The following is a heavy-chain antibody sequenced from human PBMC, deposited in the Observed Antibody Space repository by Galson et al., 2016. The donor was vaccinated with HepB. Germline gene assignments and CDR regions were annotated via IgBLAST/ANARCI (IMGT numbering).Heavy chain of an antibody. J-gene: IGHJ5*02. D-gene: IGHD3-16*01. CDR1: AGSFSGYY. CDR2: INHTGST. CDR3: ARGALRWSNNYGRGWFDL. V-gene: IGHV4-34*01. Sequence: SETLSLTCAGYAGSFSGYYWTWIRQPPGKGLEWIGEINHTGSTNYNPSLKTRVTISVDTSKNQFSLNLSSVTAADSAVYYCARGALRWSNNYGRGWFDLWGQGTLVTVSS.